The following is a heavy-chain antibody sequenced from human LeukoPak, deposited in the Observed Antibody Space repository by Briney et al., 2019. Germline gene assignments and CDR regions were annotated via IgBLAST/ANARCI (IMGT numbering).Heavy chain of an antibody. CDR3: ARATGLREGHVWFDP. CDR1: GGSVSSGSYY. V-gene: IGHV4-61*01. J-gene: IGHJ5*02. Sequence: PSETLSLTCTVSGGSVSSGSYYWSWIRQPPGKGLEWIGYIYYSGSTNYNPSLKSRVTISVDTSKNQFSLKLSSVTAADTAVYYCARATGLREGHVWFDPWGQGTLVTVSS. D-gene: IGHD1-1*01. CDR2: IYYSGST.